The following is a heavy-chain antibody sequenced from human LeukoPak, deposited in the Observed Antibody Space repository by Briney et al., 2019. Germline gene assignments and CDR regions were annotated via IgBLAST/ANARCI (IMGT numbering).Heavy chain of an antibody. J-gene: IGHJ4*02. D-gene: IGHD3-10*01. CDR1: GFTFSSYS. V-gene: IGHV3-48*02. Sequence: GSLRLSCAASGFTFSSYSMNWVRQAPGKGLEWVSYISSSGSTIYYADSVKGRFTISRDNAKNSLYLQMKSLRDEDTAVYFCARDSFYYGSGSHNYFDYWGQGTLVTVSS. CDR2: ISSSGSTI. CDR3: ARDSFYYGSGSHNYFDY.